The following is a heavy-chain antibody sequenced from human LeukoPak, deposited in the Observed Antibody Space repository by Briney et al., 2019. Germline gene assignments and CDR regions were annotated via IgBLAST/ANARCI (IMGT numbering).Heavy chain of an antibody. CDR1: GFTFSSYA. CDR2: ISGSGGST. Sequence: PGGSLRLSCAASGFTFSSYAMSWVRQAPGKGLEWVSAISGSGGSTYYADSVKGRFTISRDNSKNTLYLQMNSLRAEDTAVYYCARGGNYDILTGYIFDYWGQGTLVTVSS. V-gene: IGHV3-23*01. D-gene: IGHD3-9*01. J-gene: IGHJ4*02. CDR3: ARGGNYDILTGYIFDY.